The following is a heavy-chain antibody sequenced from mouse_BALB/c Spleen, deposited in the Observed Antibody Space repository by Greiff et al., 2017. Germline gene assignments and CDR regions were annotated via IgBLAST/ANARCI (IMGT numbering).Heavy chain of an antibody. D-gene: IGHD1-1*01. Sequence: EVQLQQSGAELVRSGASVKLSCTASGFNIKDYYMHWVKQRPEQGLEWIGWIDPENGGTEYAPKFQGKATMTADTSSNTAYLQLSSLTSEDTAVYYCNSTTTGPFDYWGQGTLVTVSA. CDR3: NSTTTGPFDY. CDR2: IDPENGGT. V-gene: IGHV14-4*02. J-gene: IGHJ3*01. CDR1: GFNIKDYY.